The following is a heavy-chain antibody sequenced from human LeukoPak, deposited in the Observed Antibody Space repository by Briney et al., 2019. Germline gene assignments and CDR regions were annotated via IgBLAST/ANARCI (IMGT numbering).Heavy chain of an antibody. CDR2: IIPIFGTA. Sequence: GASVKVSCKASGGTFISYAISWVRQAPGQGLEWMGGIIPIFGTANYAQKFQGRVTITADKSTSTAYMELSSLRSEDTAVYYCASGGSYSHWYFDLWGRGTLVTVSS. CDR1: GGTFISYA. CDR3: ASGGSYSHWYFDL. V-gene: IGHV1-69*06. J-gene: IGHJ2*01. D-gene: IGHD1-26*01.